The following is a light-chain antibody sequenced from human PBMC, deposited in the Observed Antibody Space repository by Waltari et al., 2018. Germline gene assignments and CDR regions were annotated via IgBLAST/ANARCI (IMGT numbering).Light chain of an antibody. CDR2: YRSDSSN. Sequence: QAVLTQPASLSASPGASASLTCTLRSDIHVATYKIYCYQQRPGSPPQFLVKYRSDSSNERGSGVPSRFSGSRDTSANAGILLISGLQSEDEADYYCMILHNNAVVFGGGTTLTVL. CDR1: SDIHVATYK. J-gene: IGLJ3*02. V-gene: IGLV5-45*01. CDR3: MILHNNAVV.